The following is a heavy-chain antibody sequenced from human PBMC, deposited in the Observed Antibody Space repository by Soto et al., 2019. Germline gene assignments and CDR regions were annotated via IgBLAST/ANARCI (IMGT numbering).Heavy chain of an antibody. CDR3: ARGVGANAPGDY. CDR2: IWYDGSNK. V-gene: IGHV3-33*01. Sequence: QVQLVESGGGVVQPGRSLRLSCAASGFSFSNFGMHWGRQAPGKGLEWVAVIWYDGSNKNYADSVKGRFTISRDNSKSTLYLQMNSLRAEDTAVYYCARGVGANAPGDYWGQGTLVTVSS. J-gene: IGHJ4*02. CDR1: GFSFSNFG. D-gene: IGHD1-26*01.